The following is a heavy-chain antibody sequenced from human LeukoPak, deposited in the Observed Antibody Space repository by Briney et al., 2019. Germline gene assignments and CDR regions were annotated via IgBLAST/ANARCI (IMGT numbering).Heavy chain of an antibody. CDR1: GFTFSSHA. CDR3: ARHGSWSFDY. D-gene: IGHD6-13*01. Sequence: GGSLRLSCAASGFTFSSHAMGWVRQAPGKGLEWVSAITSGSGSNVYYTDSLKGRFTISRDNSKNTLYLHMNSLRAEDTAVYYCARHGSWSFDYWGQGTLLTVSA. CDR2: ITSGSGSNV. V-gene: IGHV3-23*01. J-gene: IGHJ4*02.